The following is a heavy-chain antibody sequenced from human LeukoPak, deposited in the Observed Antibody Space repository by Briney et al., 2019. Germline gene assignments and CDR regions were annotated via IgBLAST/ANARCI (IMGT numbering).Heavy chain of an antibody. D-gene: IGHD2-2*01. V-gene: IGHV1-46*01. CDR1: GYTFSSYY. Sequence: ASVKVSCKASGYTFSSYYMHWVRQAPGQGPEWMGIINPSGGSTSYAQKFQGRVTMTRDTSTSTVYMELSSLRSEDTAVYYCARERAYCSSTSCRGKSDRFDPWGQGTLVTVSS. CDR3: ARERAYCSSTSCRGKSDRFDP. CDR2: INPSGGST. J-gene: IGHJ5*02.